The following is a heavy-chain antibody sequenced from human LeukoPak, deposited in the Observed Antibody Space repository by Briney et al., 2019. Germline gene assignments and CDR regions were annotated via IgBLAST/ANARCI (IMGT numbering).Heavy chain of an antibody. CDR1: GFTFRDYG. CDR3: ARAQRHKSPYSSSWLSSGYYYYMDV. Sequence: GGSLRLSCAASGFTFRDYGMSWVRQAPGKGLEWVSSINNAGVNTHYADSVKGRFTISRDNSKNTLYLQINSLRAEDTAVYYCARAQRHKSPYSSSWLSSGYYYYMDVWGKGTTVTISS. D-gene: IGHD6-13*01. J-gene: IGHJ6*03. CDR2: INNAGVNT. V-gene: IGHV3-23*01.